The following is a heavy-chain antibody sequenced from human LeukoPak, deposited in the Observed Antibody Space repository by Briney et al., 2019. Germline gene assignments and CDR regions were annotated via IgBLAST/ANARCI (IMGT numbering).Heavy chain of an antibody. Sequence: GGSLRLSCTVSGFTVSSNSMSWVRQAPGKGLEWVSFIYSDNTHYSDSVKGRFTISRDNSKNTLYLQMNSLRAEDTAVYYCAKAPPPYCSGGSCFDAFDIWGQGTMVTVSS. CDR2: IYSDNT. CDR1: GFTVSSNS. J-gene: IGHJ3*02. D-gene: IGHD2-15*01. V-gene: IGHV3-53*01. CDR3: AKAPPPYCSGGSCFDAFDI.